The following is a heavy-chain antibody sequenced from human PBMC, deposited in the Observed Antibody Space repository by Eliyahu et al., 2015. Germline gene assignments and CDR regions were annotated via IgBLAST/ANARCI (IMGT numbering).Heavy chain of an antibody. CDR3: ARESRQGGGVALDF. CDR2: TYYNGFT. V-gene: IGHV4-59*01. J-gene: IGHJ4*02. Sequence: QVQLQESGPGLVKPSETLSLXCSVXXESXRNFYWTWIRQPPGKGLEWIGYTYYNGFTKYNPSLKSRVTTSIDLSKSQFSLKLTSVTAADTAMYYCARESRQGGGVALDFWGQGALVTVSS. D-gene: IGHD3-16*01. CDR1: XESXRNFY.